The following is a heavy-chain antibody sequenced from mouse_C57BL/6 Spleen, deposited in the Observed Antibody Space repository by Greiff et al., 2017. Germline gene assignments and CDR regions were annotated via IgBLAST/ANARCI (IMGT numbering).Heavy chain of an antibody. CDR3: ARYFGYGSSYTFAY. CDR2: IRNKANGYTT. CDR1: GFTFTDYY. Sequence: EVKLMESGGGLVQPGGSLSLSCAASGFTFTDYYMSWVRQPPGKALEWLGFIRNKANGYTTEYSASVKGRFTISRDHSQSILYLQMNALRAEDSATYYCARYFGYGSSYTFAYGGQGTLVTVSA. V-gene: IGHV7-3*01. J-gene: IGHJ3*01. D-gene: IGHD1-1*01.